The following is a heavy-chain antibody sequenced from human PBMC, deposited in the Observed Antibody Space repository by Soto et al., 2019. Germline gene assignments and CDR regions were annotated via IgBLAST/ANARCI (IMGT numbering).Heavy chain of an antibody. CDR3: AGVRNDY. CDR2: INAGNGNT. Sequence: QVQLVQSGAEVKKPGASVKVSCKASGYTFTSYAMHWVRQAPGQRPEWMGWINAGNGNTKYSPKFKGRVTITRDTSASTAYMELSSLRSEDTAVYYCAGVRNDYWGQGTLVTVSS. CDR1: GYTFTSYA. V-gene: IGHV1-3*01. J-gene: IGHJ4*02.